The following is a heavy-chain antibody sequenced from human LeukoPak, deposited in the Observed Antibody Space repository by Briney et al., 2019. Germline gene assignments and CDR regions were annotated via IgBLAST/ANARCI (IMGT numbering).Heavy chain of an antibody. CDR3: ARASSGVAAAVKKGDDAFDI. CDR2: INPNSGGT. CDR1: GYTFTGYY. Sequence: ASVKVSCKASGYTFTGYYMHWVRQAPGQGLEWMGWINPNSGGTNYAQKFQGGVPMPRDPSISTAYVALSRLRSDDTAVYYCARASSGVAAAVKKGDDAFDIWGQGTMVTVSS. J-gene: IGHJ3*02. D-gene: IGHD6-25*01. V-gene: IGHV1-2*02.